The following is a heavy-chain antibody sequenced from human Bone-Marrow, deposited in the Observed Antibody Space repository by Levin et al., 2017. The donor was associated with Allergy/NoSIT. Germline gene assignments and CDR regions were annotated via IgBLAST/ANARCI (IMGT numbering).Heavy chain of an antibody. Sequence: GESLKISCAASGFTFSSYGMHWVRQAPGKGLEWVAVISYDGSNKYYADSVKGRFTISRDNSKNTLYLQMNSLRAEDTAVYYCAKGGDTYGDPLDYWGQGTLVTVSS. J-gene: IGHJ4*02. V-gene: IGHV3-30*18. D-gene: IGHD4-17*01. CDR1: GFTFSSYG. CDR3: AKGGDTYGDPLDY. CDR2: ISYDGSNK.